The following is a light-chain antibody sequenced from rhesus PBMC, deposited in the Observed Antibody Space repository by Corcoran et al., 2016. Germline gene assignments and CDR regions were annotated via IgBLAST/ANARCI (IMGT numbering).Light chain of an antibody. CDR1: QSVSNT. CDR3: QQYSDWPLT. CDR2: GVS. J-gene: IGKJ4*01. Sequence: EIVLTQSPATLSLSPGERATLSCRASQSVSNTLAWYQQRPEQAPRLLIYGVSNRATGIPDRFSGSGSGTDFTLTISSLEPEDFAVYFCQQYSDWPLTFGGGTKVEIK. V-gene: IGKV3-42*03.